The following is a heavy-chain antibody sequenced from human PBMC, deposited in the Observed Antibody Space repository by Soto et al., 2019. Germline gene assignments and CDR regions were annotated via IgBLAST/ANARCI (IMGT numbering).Heavy chain of an antibody. Sequence: QVQLVQSGAEVKKPGSSVKVSCKAPGGTFSSYAISWVRQAPGQGLEWMGGMRPVFGTVNYAKKFQGRDTSTADESTSTGYMELSSLRSEDTAVYYCARSQGGSSSLDIYSYYYYGMDVWGQGTTVTVSS. CDR3: ARSQGGSSSLDIYSYYYYGMDV. CDR2: MRPVFGTV. J-gene: IGHJ6*02. V-gene: IGHV1-69*01. D-gene: IGHD2-15*01. CDR1: GGTFSSYA.